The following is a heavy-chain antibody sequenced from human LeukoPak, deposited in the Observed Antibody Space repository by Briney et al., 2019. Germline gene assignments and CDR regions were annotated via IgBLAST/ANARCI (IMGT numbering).Heavy chain of an antibody. CDR3: GRVGFPGMVHFDY. CDR1: GFTFCCYR. V-gene: IGHV3-33*01. D-gene: IGHD2-8*01. Sequence: GGSLRLSCAAYGFTFCCYRRHWVRQAPGKGLEGVAVIWYDGSNKYYADSVKGRFTISRDNSKNTLYLQMNSLSAEDTAVYYCGRVGFPGMVHFDYWGHGTLVTVAS. J-gene: IGHJ4*01. CDR2: IWYDGSNK.